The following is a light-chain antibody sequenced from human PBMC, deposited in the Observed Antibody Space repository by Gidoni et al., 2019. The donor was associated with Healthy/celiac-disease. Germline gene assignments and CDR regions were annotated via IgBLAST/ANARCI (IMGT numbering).Light chain of an antibody. CDR2: YAS. CDR3: QQYNSYPLT. CDR1: QSISSW. V-gene: IGKV1-5*01. J-gene: IGKJ4*01. Sequence: DIQMTPYPSTLSASVGDRVTITCRASQSISSWLAWYQQKPGKAPKLLIYYASSLESGVPSRFSGSGSGTEFTLTISSLQPDDFATYYCQQYNSYPLTFGGXTKVEIK.